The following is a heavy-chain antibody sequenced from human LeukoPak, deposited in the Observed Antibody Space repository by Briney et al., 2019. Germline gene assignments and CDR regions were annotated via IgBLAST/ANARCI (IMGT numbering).Heavy chain of an antibody. J-gene: IGHJ6*02. D-gene: IGHD3-22*01. CDR1: GVSISSYY. CDR3: ARVINYYDSSGYEGMDV. Sequence: PSETLSLTCTVSGVSISSYYWSWIRQPPGKGLEWIGYIYYSGSTNYNPSLKSRVTISVDTSKNQFSLKLSSVTAADTAVYYCARVINYYDSSGYEGMDVWGQGTTVTVSS. CDR2: IYYSGST. V-gene: IGHV4-59*01.